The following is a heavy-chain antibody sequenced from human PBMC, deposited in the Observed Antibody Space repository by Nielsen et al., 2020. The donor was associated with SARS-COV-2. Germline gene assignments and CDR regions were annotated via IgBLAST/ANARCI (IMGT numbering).Heavy chain of an antibody. V-gene: IGHV3-11*01. D-gene: IGHD2-2*01. CDR3: ARHEGYANTWYPDY. CDR2: ISGGGGTI. J-gene: IGHJ4*02. CDR1: GFPFSDFY. Sequence: GESLKISCAASGFPFSDFYMTWIRQAPGKGLEWVSHISGGGGTIYYADSVKGRFTISRDNAKNTLYLQMNSLRAEDTALYYCARHEGYANTWYPDYWGQGVLVTVSS.